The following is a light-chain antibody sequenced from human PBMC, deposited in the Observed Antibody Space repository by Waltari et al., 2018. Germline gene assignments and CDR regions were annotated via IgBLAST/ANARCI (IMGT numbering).Light chain of an antibody. CDR2: RNN. J-gene: IGLJ2*01. CDR3: GAWDDTLRFV. Sequence: QSVLTQPPSASGTPGQRVTISCSGGSSNIGTNYVYWYQHRPGMAPNLLVYRNNQRPSGVPDRFSSSKFGTSASLAIGGLRSEEEADYYCGAWDDTLRFVVGGGTRLTVL. V-gene: IGLV1-47*01. CDR1: SSNIGTNY.